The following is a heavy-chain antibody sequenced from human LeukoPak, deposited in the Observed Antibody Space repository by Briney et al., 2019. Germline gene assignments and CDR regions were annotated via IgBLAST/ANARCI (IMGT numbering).Heavy chain of an antibody. CDR3: ARGRDGAINYYYGMDV. CDR2: IIPILGIA. CDR1: GGTFSSYA. J-gene: IGHJ6*02. V-gene: IGHV1-69*04. Sequence: SVKVSCKASGGTFSSYAISWVRQAPGQGLEWMGRIIPILGIANYAQKFQGRVTITADKSTSTAYMELSSLRSEDTAVYYCARGRDGAINYYYGMDVWGQGTTVAVSS. D-gene: IGHD5-12*01.